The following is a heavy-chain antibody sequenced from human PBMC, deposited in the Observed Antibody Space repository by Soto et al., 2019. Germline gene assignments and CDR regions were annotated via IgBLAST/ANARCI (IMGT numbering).Heavy chain of an antibody. V-gene: IGHV3-23*01. CDR2: ISGSGGST. J-gene: IGHJ4*02. Sequence: EVHLLESGGGLVQPGGSLRLSCVASGFTFSTYVMSWVRQAQGKGLEWVSGISGSGGSTYYADSVKGRFTISRDNSKNTLYLQMNSLRAEDTAVYYCAKDRKSGSGWYWDYWGQGSLVTVSS. D-gene: IGHD6-19*01. CDR3: AKDRKSGSGWYWDY. CDR1: GFTFSTYV.